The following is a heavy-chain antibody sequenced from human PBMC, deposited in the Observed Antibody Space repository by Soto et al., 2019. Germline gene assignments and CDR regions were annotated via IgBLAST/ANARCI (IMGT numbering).Heavy chain of an antibody. CDR2: FITYNGLT. Sequence: QVQLVQSGAEVKKPGASVKVSCKASGYTFTAYNINWVRQAPGQGFEWMGWFITYNGLTNYAQKFQARVTMTADTCTSTAYMKLRSLRSGDPAFYFCAPHLREGYNFGDRLHRWGQGTVVPASP. V-gene: IGHV1-18*04. CDR3: APHLREGYNFGDRLHR. J-gene: IGHJ5*02. CDR1: GYTFTAYN. D-gene: IGHD5-12*01.